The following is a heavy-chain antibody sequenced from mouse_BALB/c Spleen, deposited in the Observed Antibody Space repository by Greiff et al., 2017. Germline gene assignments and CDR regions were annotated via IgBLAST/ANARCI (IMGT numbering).Heavy chain of an antibody. CDR3: TRATMITTRGYYFDY. D-gene: IGHD2-4*01. CDR1: GYTFTSYW. V-gene: IGHV1S127*01. Sequence: VQLQQPGAELVKPGASVKMSCKASGYTFTSYWMHWVKQRPGQGLEWIGVIDPSDSYTSYNQKFKGKATLTVDTSSSTAYMQLSSLTSEDSAVYYCTRATMITTRGYYFDYWGQGTTLTVSS. J-gene: IGHJ2*01. CDR2: IDPSDSYT.